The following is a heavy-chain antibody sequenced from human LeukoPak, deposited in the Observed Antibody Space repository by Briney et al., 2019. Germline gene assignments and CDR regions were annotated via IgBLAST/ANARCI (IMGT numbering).Heavy chain of an antibody. Sequence: GGSLRLSCAASGFTVSAYAMAWVRQAPGKGLEWVSTIYDDNTYYADSEKGRFTISRDNAKSSLYLQMNSLRVDDTAVYYCARTVFGAYNWFDPWGQGALVTVSS. CDR3: ARTVFGAYNWFDP. J-gene: IGHJ5*02. CDR1: GFTVSAYA. CDR2: IYDDNT. V-gene: IGHV3-66*01. D-gene: IGHD3-3*01.